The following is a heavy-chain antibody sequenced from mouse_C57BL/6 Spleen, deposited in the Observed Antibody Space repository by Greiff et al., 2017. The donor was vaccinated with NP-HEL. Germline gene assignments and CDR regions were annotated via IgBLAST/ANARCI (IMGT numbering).Heavy chain of an antibody. V-gene: IGHV1-55*01. J-gene: IGHJ3*01. CDR3: AREAAAQATSAY. CDR2: IYPGSGST. Sequence: VQLQQPGAELVKPGASVKMSCKASGYTFTSYWITWVKQRPGQGLEWIGDIYPGSGSTNYNEKFKSKATLTVDTSSSTAYMQLSSLTSEDSAVYYCAREAAAQATSAYWGQGTLVTVSA. CDR1: GYTFTSYW. D-gene: IGHD3-2*02.